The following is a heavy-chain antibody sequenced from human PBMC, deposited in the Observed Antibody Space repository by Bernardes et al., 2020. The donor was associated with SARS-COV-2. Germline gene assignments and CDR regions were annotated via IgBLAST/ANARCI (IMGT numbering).Heavy chain of an antibody. J-gene: IGHJ4*02. CDR2: ISYDGSNK. Sequence: GSLRLSCAASGFSFSSYVMHWVRQAPGKGLEWVALISYDGSNKYYADSVKGRFTISRDNSKNTLYLQMNSLRAEDTAVYYCAKVLSGFYTATFDFWGQGTLVTVSS. CDR3: AKVLSGFYTATFDF. V-gene: IGHV3-30*18. D-gene: IGHD3-3*01. CDR1: GFSFSSYV.